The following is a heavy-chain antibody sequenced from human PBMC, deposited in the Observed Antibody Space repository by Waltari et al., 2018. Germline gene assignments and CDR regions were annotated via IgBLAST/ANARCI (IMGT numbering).Heavy chain of an antibody. CDR1: GGTFSSYA. J-gene: IGHJ4*02. V-gene: IGHV1-69*13. CDR3: ARSIGRIAVAGTFDY. CDR2: IIPIFGTA. Sequence: QVQLVQSGAEVKKPGSAVKVSCKASGGTFSSYAISWVRQAPGQGLEWMGGIIPIFGTANYAQKFQGRGTLTADESTSTAYMELSSLRSEDTAVYYCARSIGRIAVAGTFDYWGQGTLVTVSS. D-gene: IGHD6-19*01.